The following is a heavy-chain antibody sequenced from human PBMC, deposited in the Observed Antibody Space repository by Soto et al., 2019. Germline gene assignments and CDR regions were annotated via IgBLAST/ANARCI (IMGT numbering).Heavy chain of an antibody. CDR3: ARGIFEWLYYYMDV. CDR2: INAGNGNT. J-gene: IGHJ6*03. Sequence: QVQLVQSRAEVKKPGASVKVSCKASGYTFTSYAMHWVRQAPGQRLEWMGWINAGNGNTKYSQKFQGRVTITRDTSASTAYMELSSLRSEDTAVYYCARGIFEWLYYYMDVWGKGTTVTVSS. D-gene: IGHD2-8*01. V-gene: IGHV1-3*01. CDR1: GYTFTSYA.